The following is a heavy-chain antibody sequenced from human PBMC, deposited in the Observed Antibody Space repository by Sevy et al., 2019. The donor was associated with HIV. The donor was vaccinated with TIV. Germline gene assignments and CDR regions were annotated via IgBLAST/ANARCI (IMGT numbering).Heavy chain of an antibody. CDR3: ARERVYCSGGSCKPGGWFDP. CDR1: GYTFTGYY. J-gene: IGHJ5*02. D-gene: IGHD2-15*01. V-gene: IGHV1-2*02. Sequence: ASVNVSCKASGYTFTGYYVHWVRQAPGQGLEWMGWINPNSGGTNYAQKFQGRVTMTRDTSISTAYMELSRLGSDDTAVYYCARERVYCSGGSCKPGGWFDPWGQGTLVTVSS. CDR2: INPNSGGT.